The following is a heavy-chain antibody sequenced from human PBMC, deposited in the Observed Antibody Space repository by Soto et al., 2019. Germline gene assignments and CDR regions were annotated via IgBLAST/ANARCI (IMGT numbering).Heavy chain of an antibody. D-gene: IGHD4-4*01. CDR1: GFTFSGYW. V-gene: IGHV3-7*03. Sequence: QLVESGGGLVQPGGSLRLSCEASGFTFSGYWMSWVRQAPGKGLEWVADIKHDGSVQDYVDSGKGRLTISRDNDKKQLYLQMNGLRAEDTALYYCARAPYSNAWYRFALWGQGTLVTVSS. J-gene: IGHJ4*02. CDR2: IKHDGSVQ. CDR3: ARAPYSNAWYRFAL.